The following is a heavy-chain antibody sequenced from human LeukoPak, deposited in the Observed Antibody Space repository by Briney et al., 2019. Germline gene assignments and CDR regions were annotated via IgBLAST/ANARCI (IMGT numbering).Heavy chain of an antibody. J-gene: IGHJ6*03. V-gene: IGHV3-21*04. Sequence: PGGSLRLSCAASGFTFSSYSMNWVRQAPGKGLEWVSSISSSSSYIYYADSVKGRFTISRDNAKNSLYLQMNSLRAEDTAVYYCARDRTAMATIYYYYMDVWGKGTTVTVSS. CDR2: ISSSSSYI. CDR3: ARDRTAMATIYYYYMDV. CDR1: GFTFSSYS. D-gene: IGHD5-18*01.